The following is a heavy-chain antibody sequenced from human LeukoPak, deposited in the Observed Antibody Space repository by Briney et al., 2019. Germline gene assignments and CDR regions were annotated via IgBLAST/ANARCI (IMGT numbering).Heavy chain of an antibody. Sequence: ASVKVSCKASGYTFTSYYMHWVRRAPGQGLEWMGIINPSGGSTSYAQKFQGRVTMTRDMSTSTVYMELSSLRSEDTAVYYCARDPSSSSWYNWFDPWGQGTLVTVSS. J-gene: IGHJ5*02. V-gene: IGHV1-46*01. CDR3: ARDPSSSSWYNWFDP. CDR1: GYTFTSYY. D-gene: IGHD6-6*01. CDR2: INPSGGST.